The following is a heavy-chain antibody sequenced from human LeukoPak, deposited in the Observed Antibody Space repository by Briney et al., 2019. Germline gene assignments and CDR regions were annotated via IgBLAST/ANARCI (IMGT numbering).Heavy chain of an antibody. Sequence: SETLSLTFGVSGYSISRGYYWAWIRQPPGKGLEWIGTIYHTGSTYYTPSLGSRVTISVDTSKNVFSLNLNSVTAADTAVYYCARAGWIITSGIDYWGQGALVTVSS. V-gene: IGHV4-38-2*01. D-gene: IGHD3-10*01. CDR3: ARAGWIITSGIDY. CDR2: IYHTGST. J-gene: IGHJ4*02. CDR1: GYSISRGYY.